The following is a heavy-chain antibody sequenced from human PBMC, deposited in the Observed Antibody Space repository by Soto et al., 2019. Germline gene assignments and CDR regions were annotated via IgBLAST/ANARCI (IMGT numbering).Heavy chain of an antibody. CDR3: ARSRPGQWLYHGGGNFDY. J-gene: IGHJ4*02. D-gene: IGHD6-19*01. CDR1: GGSFSGYY. CDR2: INHSGST. V-gene: IGHV4-34*01. Sequence: QVQLQQWGAGLLKPSETLSLTCAVYGGSFSGYYWSWIRQPPGKGLEWIGEINHSGSTNYNPSLKRRVTISVDTSKNQFSLKLSSVTAADTAVYYCARSRPGQWLYHGGGNFDYWGQGTLVTVSS.